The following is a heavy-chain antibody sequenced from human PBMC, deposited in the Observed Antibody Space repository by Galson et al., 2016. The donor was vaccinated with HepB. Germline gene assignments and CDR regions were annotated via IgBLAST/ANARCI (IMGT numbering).Heavy chain of an antibody. CDR1: GESFNAYY. J-gene: IGHJ5*02. D-gene: IGHD2-15*01. CDR3: ARVVVAATNWFDA. V-gene: IGHV4-34*01. Sequence: ETLSLTCGVHGESFNAYYWSWIRRTPGKGLEWIGEINHSGFTKNNTSLKSHVTISVDMSKNQFSLRFNSMTAADTGVYYCARVVVAATNWFDAWGQGTLVTVSS. CDR2: INHSGFT.